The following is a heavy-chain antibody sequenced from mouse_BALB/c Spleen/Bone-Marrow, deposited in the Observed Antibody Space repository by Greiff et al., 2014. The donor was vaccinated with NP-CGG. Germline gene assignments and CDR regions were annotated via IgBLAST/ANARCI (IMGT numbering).Heavy chain of an antibody. V-gene: IGHV14-3*02. CDR1: GFSIKDTY. CDR3: ASYVYGYYFDY. CDR2: IDPANGNT. Sequence: EVQLVESGAELVKPGASVKLSCTASGFSIKDTYMHWVKQRPEQGLGWIGRIDPANGNTKYDPKFQGKASITADTSSNTAYLQLSSLTSEDTAVYYCASYVYGYYFDYWGQGTTLTVSS. J-gene: IGHJ2*01. D-gene: IGHD2-2*01.